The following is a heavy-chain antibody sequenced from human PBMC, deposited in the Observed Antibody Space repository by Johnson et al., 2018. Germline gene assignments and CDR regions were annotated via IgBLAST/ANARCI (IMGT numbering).Heavy chain of an antibody. V-gene: IGHV3-30-3*01. CDR2: ISYDGSNK. D-gene: IGHD6-13*01. CDR1: GFTFSSYA. CDR3: ATGQQLNNMDV. J-gene: IGHJ6*03. Sequence: QLVESGGGVVQPGRSLRLSCAASGFTFSSYAMHLVRQAPGKGLEWVAVISYDGSNKYYADSVKGRFTISRDNSKNTLYLQMNSLRAEDTAVYYCATGQQLNNMDVWGKGTTVTVSS.